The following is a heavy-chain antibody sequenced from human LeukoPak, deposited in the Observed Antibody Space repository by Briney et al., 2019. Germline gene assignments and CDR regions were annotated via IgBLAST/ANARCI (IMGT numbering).Heavy chain of an antibody. J-gene: IGHJ4*02. Sequence: GGSLRLSCAASGFTVSSNYMSWVRQAPGKGLEWVSVIYSGGSTYYADSVKGRFTISRDNSKNTLYLQMNSLRAEDTAVYYCAKDNHYGSGSHNFDDWGQGTLVTVSS. D-gene: IGHD3-10*01. V-gene: IGHV3-66*01. CDR2: IYSGGST. CDR3: AKDNHYGSGSHNFDD. CDR1: GFTVSSNY.